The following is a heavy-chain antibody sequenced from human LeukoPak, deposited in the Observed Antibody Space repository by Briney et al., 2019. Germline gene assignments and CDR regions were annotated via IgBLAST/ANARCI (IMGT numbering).Heavy chain of an antibody. V-gene: IGHV4-38-2*02. Sequence: SETLSLTCTVSGYSISSGYYWGWIRQPPGKGLEWIGSIYHSGSTYYNPSLKSRVTISVDTSKNQFSLKPSSVTAADTAVYYCARDMSDWNDYYYYYYMDVWGKGTTVTVSS. CDR3: ARDMSDWNDYYYYYYMDV. CDR1: GYSISSGYY. CDR2: IYHSGST. D-gene: IGHD1-1*01. J-gene: IGHJ6*03.